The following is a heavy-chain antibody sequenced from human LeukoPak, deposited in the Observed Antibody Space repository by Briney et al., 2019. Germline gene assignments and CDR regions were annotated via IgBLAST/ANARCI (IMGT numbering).Heavy chain of an antibody. J-gene: IGHJ4*02. Sequence: ASVKVSCKASGYTFTGYYMHWVRQAPGQGLEWMGWINPNSGGTNYAQKFQGRVTITRNTSISTAYMELSSLRSGDTAVYYCAREIAGTYYFDYWGQGTLVTVSS. D-gene: IGHD1-14*01. CDR3: AREIAGTYYFDY. CDR2: INPNSGGT. V-gene: IGHV1-2*02. CDR1: GYTFTGYY.